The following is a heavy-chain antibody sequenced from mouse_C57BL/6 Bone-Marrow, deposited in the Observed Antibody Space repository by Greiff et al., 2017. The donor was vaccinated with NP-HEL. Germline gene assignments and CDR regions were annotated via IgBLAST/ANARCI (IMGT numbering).Heavy chain of an antibody. CDR3: ESLYYYGSSYDYFDY. CDR1: GYSITSGYY. Sequence: EVQLPESGPGLVKPSQSLSLTCSVTGYSITSGYYWNWIRQFPGNKLEWMGYISYDGSNNYNPSLKNRIPITRDTSKNQFFLKLNSVTTEDTATYYCESLYYYGSSYDYFDYWGQGTTLTVSS. J-gene: IGHJ2*01. D-gene: IGHD1-1*01. CDR2: ISYDGSN. V-gene: IGHV3-6*01.